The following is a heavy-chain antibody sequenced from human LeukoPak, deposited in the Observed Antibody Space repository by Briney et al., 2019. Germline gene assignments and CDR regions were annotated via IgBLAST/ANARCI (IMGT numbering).Heavy chain of an antibody. CDR1: GGSFSGYY. CDR2: INHSGST. CDR3: ARRRFRHYYGSGKGAFDI. V-gene: IGHV4-34*01. J-gene: IGHJ3*02. D-gene: IGHD3-10*01. Sequence: ASETLSLTCAVYGGSFSGYYWSWIRQPPGKGLEWIGEINHSGSTNYNPSLKSRVTISVDTSKNQFSLKLSSVTAADTAVYYCARRRFRHYYGSGKGAFDIWGQGTMDTVSS.